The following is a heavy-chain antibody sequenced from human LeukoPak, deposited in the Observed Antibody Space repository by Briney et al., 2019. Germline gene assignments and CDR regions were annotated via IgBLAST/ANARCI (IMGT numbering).Heavy chain of an antibody. Sequence: GASVKVSCKAAGYTFTSYYMHWVRQAPGQGLEWMGIINPSGGSTSYAQKFQGRVTMTRDTSTSTVYMELSSLRSEDTAVYYGARGVYSSSPEPPFDYWGQGTLVTVSS. CDR2: INPSGGST. CDR1: GYTFTSYY. J-gene: IGHJ4*02. V-gene: IGHV1-46*01. D-gene: IGHD6-6*01. CDR3: ARGVYSSSPEPPFDY.